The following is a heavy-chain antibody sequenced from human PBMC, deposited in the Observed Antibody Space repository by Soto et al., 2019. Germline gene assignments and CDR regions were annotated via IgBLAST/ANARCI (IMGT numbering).Heavy chain of an antibody. Sequence: SETLSLTCAVYGGSFSGYYWSWIRQPPGKGLEWIGEINHSGSTNYNPSLKSRVTISVDTSKNQFSLKLSSVTAADTAVYYCARGRPCSGGSCYLYFDYWGQGTLVTVSS. CDR1: GGSFSGYY. CDR3: ARGRPCSGGSCYLYFDY. J-gene: IGHJ4*02. D-gene: IGHD2-15*01. CDR2: INHSGST. V-gene: IGHV4-34*01.